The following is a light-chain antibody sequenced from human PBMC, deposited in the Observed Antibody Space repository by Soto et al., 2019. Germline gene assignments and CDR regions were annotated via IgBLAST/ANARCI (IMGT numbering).Light chain of an antibody. J-gene: IGKJ1*01. V-gene: IGKV1-39*01. Sequence: DIQMTQSPSSLSASVGDRVTITCRASESISIYLNWYQQKPGKAPKLLIYGAFTLQGGVPSRFSGRGSGTDFTLTIISLQPEDFATYYCQQTYSTPPWTFGQGTKVAVK. CDR3: QQTYSTPPWT. CDR2: GAF. CDR1: ESISIY.